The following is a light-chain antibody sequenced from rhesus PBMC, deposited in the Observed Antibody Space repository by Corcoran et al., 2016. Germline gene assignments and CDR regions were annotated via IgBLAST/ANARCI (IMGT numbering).Light chain of an antibody. CDR3: QETSNLFT. CDR1: QSGRSK. J-gene: IGKJ3*01. Sequence: EIVMTQSPATLSLSPGETATNSCRTSQSGRSKVAWDQQKPGQAPRLLIYGAPSRATGIPDRFSGSGSGTDFTLTISGLEPEDFAVYYCQETSNLFTFGPGTKLDIK. V-gene: IGKV3-31*02. CDR2: GAP.